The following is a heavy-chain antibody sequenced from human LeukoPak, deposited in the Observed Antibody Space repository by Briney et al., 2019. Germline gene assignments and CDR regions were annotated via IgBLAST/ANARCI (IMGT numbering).Heavy chain of an antibody. J-gene: IGHJ6*02. Sequence: GGSLRLSFAASGFIFSDYYMSWIRQAPGKGLEWVSYINNHGTTIYYADSVKGRFTISRDNAKNSLYLQINSLRAEDTAVYHCARFRGSGRPYGMDVWGQGTTVTVSS. CDR3: ARFRGSGRPYGMDV. V-gene: IGHV3-11*01. CDR1: GFIFSDYY. D-gene: IGHD3-10*01. CDR2: INNHGTTI.